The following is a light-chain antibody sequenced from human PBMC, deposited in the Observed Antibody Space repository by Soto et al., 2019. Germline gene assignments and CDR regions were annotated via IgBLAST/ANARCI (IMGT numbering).Light chain of an antibody. CDR1: QSVSNK. J-gene: IGKJ1*01. CDR2: GAS. CDR3: QHYNNWPPET. Sequence: EIVMTQSPATLSVSPGERATLSCRASQSVSNKLAWYQQKRGQAPRLLIYGASTRATGVPARFSGSGSGTEFTLTISSLQSEDFAVYYCQHYNNWPPETFGQGTKVDIK. V-gene: IGKV3-15*01.